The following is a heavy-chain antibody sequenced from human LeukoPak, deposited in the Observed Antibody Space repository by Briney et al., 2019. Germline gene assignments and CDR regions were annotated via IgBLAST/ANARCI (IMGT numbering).Heavy chain of an antibody. V-gene: IGHV3-66*01. CDR2: VNTGGST. CDR3: ATDSSSRPEDY. J-gene: IGHJ4*02. Sequence: GGSLRLSCAASGFAVSSKYMIWVRQAPGKGLEWVSLVNTGGSTYYAGSVKGRFTISRDNSKNTLYLQMNSLRAEDTAVYYCATDSSSRPEDYWGQGTRVTVSS. D-gene: IGHD6-6*01. CDR1: GFAVSSKY.